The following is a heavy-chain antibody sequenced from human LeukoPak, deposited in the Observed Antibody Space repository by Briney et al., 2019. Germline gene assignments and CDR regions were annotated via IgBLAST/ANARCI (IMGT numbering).Heavy chain of an antibody. CDR3: ARNEGAKNTYYDFWSAPTGEHFDY. CDR2: IRYDGSNK. V-gene: IGHV3-30*02. Sequence: GGSLRLSCAASGFTFSSYGMHWVRQAPGKGLEWVAFIRYDGSNKYYADSVKGRFTISRDNSKNTLYLQMNSLRAEDTAVYYCARNEGAKNTYYDFWSAPTGEHFDYWGQGTLVTVSS. J-gene: IGHJ4*02. CDR1: GFTFSSYG. D-gene: IGHD3-3*01.